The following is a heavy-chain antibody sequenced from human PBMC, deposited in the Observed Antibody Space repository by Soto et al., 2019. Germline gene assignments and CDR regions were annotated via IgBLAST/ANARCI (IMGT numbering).Heavy chain of an antibody. Sequence: SVKVSCKASGGTFSSYAISWVRQAPGQGLEWMGGIIPIFGTANYAQKFQGRVTITADKSTSTAYMELSSLRSEDTAVYYCTRHDYYDSSTYGMDVWGQGTTVTVSS. D-gene: IGHD3-22*01. J-gene: IGHJ6*02. CDR2: IIPIFGTA. CDR1: GGTFSSYA. CDR3: TRHDYYDSSTYGMDV. V-gene: IGHV1-69*06.